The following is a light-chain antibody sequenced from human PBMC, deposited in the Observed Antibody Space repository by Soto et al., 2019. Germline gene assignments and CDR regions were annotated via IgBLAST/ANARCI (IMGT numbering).Light chain of an antibody. J-gene: IGLJ1*01. CDR2: DVS. V-gene: IGLV2-14*01. CDR3: SSYTSSSTLD. CDR1: SSDVGGYNY. Sequence: QFALTQPASVSGSPGQSITISCTGTSSDVGGYNYVSWYQQHPGKAPKLMIYDVSNRPSGVSNRFSGSKSGNTASLTISGLQAEDEADYYCSSYTSSSTLDFGTGTKLTVL.